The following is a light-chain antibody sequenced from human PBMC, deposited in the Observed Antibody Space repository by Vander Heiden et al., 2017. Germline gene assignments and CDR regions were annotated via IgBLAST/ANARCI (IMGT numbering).Light chain of an antibody. Sequence: SSELTQDPAVSVALRQTVRITCQGDSLRSYYASWYQQKPGQDLVLVIEGKNNRPSGIPDRFSGSRSGNTAYSKISGAQAEDEADYYCNSRDSSGNHLVGFGGGTKLTVL. CDR3: NSRDSSGNHLVG. CDR1: SLRSYY. J-gene: IGLJ2*01. CDR2: GKN. V-gene: IGLV3-19*01.